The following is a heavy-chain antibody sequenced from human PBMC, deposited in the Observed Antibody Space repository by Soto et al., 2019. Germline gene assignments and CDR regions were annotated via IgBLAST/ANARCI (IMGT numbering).Heavy chain of an antibody. CDR1: GFTFTSSA. J-gene: IGHJ6*02. Sequence: SVKVSCKASGFTFTSSAVQWVRQARGQRLEWIGWIVVGSGNTNYAQKFQERVTITGDMSTSTAYMELSSLRSEDTAVYYCAADRGSGYDYYYYYGMDVWGQGTTVTVSS. V-gene: IGHV1-58*01. D-gene: IGHD5-12*01. CDR3: AADRGSGYDYYYYYGMDV. CDR2: IVVGSGNT.